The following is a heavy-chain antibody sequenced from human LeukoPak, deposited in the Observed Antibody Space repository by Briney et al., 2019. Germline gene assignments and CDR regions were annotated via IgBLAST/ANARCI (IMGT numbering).Heavy chain of an antibody. Sequence: SVKVSCKASGGTFSSYAISWVRQAPGQGLEWMGRIIPILGIANYAQKFQGRVTITADKSTSTACMELSRLRSDDTAVYYCARTRSSSWSAPIVYWGQGTLVTVSS. CDR3: ARTRSSSWSAPIVY. J-gene: IGHJ4*02. CDR1: GGTFSSYA. V-gene: IGHV1-69*04. CDR2: IIPILGIA. D-gene: IGHD6-13*01.